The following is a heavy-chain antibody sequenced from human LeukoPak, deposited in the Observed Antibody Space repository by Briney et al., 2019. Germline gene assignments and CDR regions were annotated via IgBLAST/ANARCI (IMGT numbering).Heavy chain of an antibody. CDR3: AKGYTAMVTLSWLDL. J-gene: IGHJ5*02. CDR2: ISDSGGST. CDR1: GFTFSRYA. Sequence: GGSLRLSCAASGFTFSRYAMSGVRQAPGKGLEWVLDISDSGGSTYYADSVKGRLTISRQNSKNPLNLQLNSLRDGDRAVYYCAKGYTAMVTLSWLDLWGQGPLVTVSS. D-gene: IGHD5-18*01. V-gene: IGHV3-23*01.